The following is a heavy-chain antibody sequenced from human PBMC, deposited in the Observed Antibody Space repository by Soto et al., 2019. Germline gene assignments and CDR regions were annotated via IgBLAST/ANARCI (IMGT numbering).Heavy chain of an antibody. J-gene: IGHJ4*02. CDR1: GFTFSNYW. D-gene: IGHD6-13*01. CDR2: IKSDGSSI. CDR3: ARDIGYSTSGGIV. V-gene: IGHV3-74*01. Sequence: EVQLVESGGGIVQPGGSVRLSCAASGFTFSNYWMHWVRQVPGKGLVWVSRIKSDGSSIIYADSVKGRFTISRDNAKNTLYLQMNSLRAEDTAVYYCARDIGYSTSGGIVWGQGTLVTVSS.